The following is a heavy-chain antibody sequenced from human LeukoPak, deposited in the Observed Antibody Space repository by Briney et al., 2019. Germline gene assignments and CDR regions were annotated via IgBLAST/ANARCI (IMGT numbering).Heavy chain of an antibody. CDR3: SGGRDSFDY. J-gene: IGHJ4*02. V-gene: IGHV3-30*02. CDR1: GFTFSSYA. D-gene: IGHD3-16*01. Sequence: GGSLRLSCAASGFTFSSYAIHWVRQAPGKGLEWVALTWDDGRGQYYADSVKGRFTISRDNSKNTVYLQMNSLRPEDTAVYYCSGGRDSFDYWGQGTLVSVSS. CDR2: TWDDGRGQ.